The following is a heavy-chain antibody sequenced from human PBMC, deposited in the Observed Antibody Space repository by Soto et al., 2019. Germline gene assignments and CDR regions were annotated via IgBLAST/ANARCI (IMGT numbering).Heavy chain of an antibody. J-gene: IGHJ6*03. Sequence: PGGSLRLSCAASGFTFSSYGMHWVRQAPGKGLEWVAVIWYDGSNKYYADSVKGRFTISRDNSKNTLYLQMNSLRAKDTAVYYCARGEDGNYMDVWGKGTTVTVSS. D-gene: IGHD1-26*01. CDR1: GFTFSSYG. V-gene: IGHV3-33*01. CDR2: IWYDGSNK. CDR3: ARGEDGNYMDV.